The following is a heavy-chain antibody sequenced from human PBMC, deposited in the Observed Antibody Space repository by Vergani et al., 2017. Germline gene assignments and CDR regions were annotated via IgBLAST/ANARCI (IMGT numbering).Heavy chain of an antibody. CDR2: TYSGDET. D-gene: IGHD3-10*01. Sequence: ELQLVESGGGLVQPGGYLRLSCAVFGSTVSGNYMTWVRQAPGKGLEWVSHTYSGDETYYADSVKGRVTISRDTSKNTLHLQINNPRVEDTAVYYCARGNYYGSGTYVDPWGQGTLVTVSS. J-gene: IGHJ5*02. CDR1: GSTVSGNY. V-gene: IGHV3-66*02. CDR3: ARGNYYGSGTYVDP.